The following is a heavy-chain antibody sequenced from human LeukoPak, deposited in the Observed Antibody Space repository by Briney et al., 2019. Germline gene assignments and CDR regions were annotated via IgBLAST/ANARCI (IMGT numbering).Heavy chain of an antibody. Sequence: ASVKVSCKASGYTFTGYYMHWVRQAPGQGLEWMGWINTNIGNPTYAQGFTGRFVFSLDTSVSTAYLQISSLKAEDTAVYYCARGPTNLRYFDWLSLYYFDYWGQGTLVTVSS. V-gene: IGHV7-4-1*02. CDR1: GYTFTGYY. CDR2: INTNIGNP. J-gene: IGHJ4*02. D-gene: IGHD3-9*01. CDR3: ARGPTNLRYFDWLSLYYFDY.